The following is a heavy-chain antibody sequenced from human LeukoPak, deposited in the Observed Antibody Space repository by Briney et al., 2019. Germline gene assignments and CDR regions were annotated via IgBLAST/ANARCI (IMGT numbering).Heavy chain of an antibody. J-gene: IGHJ2*01. CDR1: GGSISSYY. Sequence: SETLSLTCTVSGGSISSYYWSWIRQPAGKGLEWIGRIYTSGSTNYNPSLKSRVTMSVDTSKNQFSLKLSSVTAADTAVYYCARRADDYGDYSDWYFDLWGRGTLVTVSS. V-gene: IGHV4-4*07. CDR2: IYTSGST. D-gene: IGHD4-17*01. CDR3: ARRADDYGDYSDWYFDL.